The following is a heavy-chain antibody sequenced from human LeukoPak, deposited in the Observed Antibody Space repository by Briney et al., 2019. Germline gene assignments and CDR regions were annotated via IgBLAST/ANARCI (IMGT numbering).Heavy chain of an antibody. V-gene: IGHV3-74*01. J-gene: IGHJ4*02. D-gene: IGHD4-17*01. CDR1: GFTFSSYW. CDR2: INSDGSST. CDR3: AKAGGDYGDYYYFDY. Sequence: GGSLRLSCVASGFTFSSYWMHWVRQAPGKGLVWVSRINSDGSSTSYADSVKGRFTISRDNSKNTLYLQMNSLRAEDTAVYYCAKAGGDYGDYYYFDYWGQGTLVTVSS.